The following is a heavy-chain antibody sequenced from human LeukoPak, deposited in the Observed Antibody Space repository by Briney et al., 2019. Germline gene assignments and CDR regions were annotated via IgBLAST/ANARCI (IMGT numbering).Heavy chain of an antibody. CDR1: GGSISSYY. V-gene: IGHV4-59*01. J-gene: IGHJ5*02. CDR2: IYYSGST. Sequence: SETLSPTCTVSGGSISSYYWSWIRQPPGKGLEWIGYIYYSGSTNYNPSLKSRVTISVDTSKNQFSLKLSSVTAADTAVYYCAREYSRRPYSRGWFDPWGQGTLVTVSS. D-gene: IGHD6-13*01. CDR3: AREYSRRPYSRGWFDP.